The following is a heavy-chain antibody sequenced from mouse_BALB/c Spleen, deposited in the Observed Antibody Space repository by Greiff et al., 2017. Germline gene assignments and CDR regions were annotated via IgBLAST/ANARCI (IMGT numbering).Heavy chain of an antibody. Sequence: EVMLVESGGGLVKPGGSLKLSCAASGFTFSSYAMSWVRQTPEKRLEWVATISSGGSYTYYPDSVKGRFTISRDNAKNTLYLQMSSLRSEDTAMYYCARRNYYFDYWGQGTTLTVSS. V-gene: IGHV5-9-1*01. CDR2: ISSGGSYT. J-gene: IGHJ2*01. CDR1: GFTFSSYA. CDR3: ARRNYYFDY.